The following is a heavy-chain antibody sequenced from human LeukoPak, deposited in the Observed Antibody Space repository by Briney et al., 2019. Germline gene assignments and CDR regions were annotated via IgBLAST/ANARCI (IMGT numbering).Heavy chain of an antibody. Sequence: GGSLRLSCAASGFTFSSYWMSWVREAPGKGLERVANIKQDGSEKYYVDSVKGRFTISRDNAKNSLYLQMNSLRAEDTAVYYCARASLGYCTNGVCYMDDAFDIWGQGTMVTVSS. D-gene: IGHD2-8*01. CDR1: GFTFSSYW. J-gene: IGHJ3*02. CDR3: ARASLGYCTNGVCYMDDAFDI. CDR2: IKQDGSEK. V-gene: IGHV3-7*01.